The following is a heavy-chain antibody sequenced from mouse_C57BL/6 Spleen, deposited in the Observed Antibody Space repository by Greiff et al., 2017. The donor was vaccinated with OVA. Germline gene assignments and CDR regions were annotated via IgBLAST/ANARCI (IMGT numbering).Heavy chain of an antibody. D-gene: IGHD1-1*01. CDR3: ARDYGSSYGYFDY. Sequence: EVKLMESGGDLVKPGGSLKLSCAASGFTFSSYGMSWVRQTPDTRLEWVATISSGGSYTYYPDSVKGRFTISRAKAKNTLYLQTCSLKSGDTAMYYSARDYGSSYGYFDYWGQGTTLTVSS. V-gene: IGHV5-6*01. CDR2: ISSGGSYT. CDR1: GFTFSSYG. J-gene: IGHJ2*01.